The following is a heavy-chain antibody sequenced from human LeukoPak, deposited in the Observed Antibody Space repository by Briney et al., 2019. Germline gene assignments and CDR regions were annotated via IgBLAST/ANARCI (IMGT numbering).Heavy chain of an antibody. D-gene: IGHD3-9*01. Sequence: PSETLSLTCTVSGGSISSYYWSWIRQPPGKGLEWIGNIYYSGSTNYNPSLKSRVTISMDTSKNQFSLKLRSVTAADTAVYYCARMNYDILTGYYYYFDYWGQGTLVTVSS. J-gene: IGHJ4*02. CDR3: ARMNYDILTGYYYYFDY. CDR1: GGSISSYY. CDR2: IYYSGST. V-gene: IGHV4-59*01.